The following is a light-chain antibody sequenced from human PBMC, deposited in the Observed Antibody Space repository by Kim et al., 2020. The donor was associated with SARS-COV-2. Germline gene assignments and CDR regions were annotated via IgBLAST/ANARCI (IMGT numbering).Light chain of an antibody. CDR2: DEN. CDR1: SLRRVY. V-gene: IGLV3-19*01. J-gene: IGLJ1*01. Sequence: SSELTQDPAVSVALGQTVRITCQGDSLRRVYASWYQLKPGQAPVFVLYDENNRPSGIPDRFSGSSSGNTASLTITGARAEDEADYYCNCRDSSGNSYVFG. CDR3: NCRDSSGNSYV.